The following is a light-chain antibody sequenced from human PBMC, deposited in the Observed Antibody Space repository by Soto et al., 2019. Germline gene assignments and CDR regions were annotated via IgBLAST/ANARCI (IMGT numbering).Light chain of an antibody. J-gene: IGKJ1*01. CDR2: RAS. CDR3: QQYNRFSTWT. V-gene: IGKV1-5*03. CDR1: QNIGTS. Sequence: DIQMTQSPSTLSAFVGDRVTITCRASQNIGTSLAWYQQKPGKAPKLLIYRASWLESGVSSRFSGSGSGTEFTLTISSLLPDDFATYYCQQYNRFSTWTFGQGTNVDIK.